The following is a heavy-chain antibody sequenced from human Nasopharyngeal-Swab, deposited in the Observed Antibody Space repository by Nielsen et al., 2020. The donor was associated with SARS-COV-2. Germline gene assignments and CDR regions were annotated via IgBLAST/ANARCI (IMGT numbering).Heavy chain of an antibody. D-gene: IGHD3-10*01. CDR2: ISSSSSYI. CDR3: ASLYGSGSYYNRQTYYYYGMDV. Sequence: GESLKISCAASGFTFSSYSMNWVRQAPGKGLEWVSSISSSSSYIYYADSVKGRFTTSRDNAENSLYLQMNSLRAEDTAVYYCASLYGSGSYYNRQTYYYYGMDVWGQGTTVTVSS. CDR1: GFTFSSYS. J-gene: IGHJ6*02. V-gene: IGHV3-21*01.